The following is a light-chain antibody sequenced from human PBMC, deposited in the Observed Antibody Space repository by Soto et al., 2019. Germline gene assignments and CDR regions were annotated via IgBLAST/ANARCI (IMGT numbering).Light chain of an antibody. J-gene: IGKJ5*01. V-gene: IGKV1D-12*01. Sequence: DIQMTQFPSSVSASVGDRVSITCRASQGISIWLAWYQQKPGKAPKLLIYAASSLQGGLPSRFSGSGSGTDFTLTIISLQPEDFETYYCQQTNTFPSTFGKGTRVDIK. CDR1: QGISIW. CDR2: AAS. CDR3: QQTNTFPST.